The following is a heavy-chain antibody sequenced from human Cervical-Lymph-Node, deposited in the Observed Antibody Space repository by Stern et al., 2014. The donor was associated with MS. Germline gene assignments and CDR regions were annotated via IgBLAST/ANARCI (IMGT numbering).Heavy chain of an antibody. CDR1: GITFSYYA. CDR2: ISDNGDTT. D-gene: IGHD3-10*01. Sequence: VQLVESGGGLVQPGGSLRLSCVASGITFSYYALTWVRQAPGKGLEWVSTISDNGDTTYYADSVKGRFSIARDNSKNTLYLQMNSLRADDTAVYYCAKDRIRLHGSRDVWGHGTTVTVSS. J-gene: IGHJ6*02. CDR3: AKDRIRLHGSRDV. V-gene: IGHV3-23*04.